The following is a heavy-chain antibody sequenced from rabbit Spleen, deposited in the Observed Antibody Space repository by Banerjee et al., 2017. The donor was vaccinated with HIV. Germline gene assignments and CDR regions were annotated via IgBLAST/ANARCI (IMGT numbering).Heavy chain of an antibody. CDR1: GFPFSNKAV. CDR2: IYAGSGGDT. J-gene: IGHJ3*01. V-gene: IGHV1S45*01. Sequence: QEQLEESGGGLVKPEGSLTLTCKASGFPFSNKAVMCWVRQAPGKGLEWIACIYAGSGGDTYYASWAKGRFTISKTSSTTVTLQMTSLTAADTATYFCARDGAGGSYFALWGQGTLVTVS. CDR3: ARDGAGGSYFAL. D-gene: IGHD8-1*01.